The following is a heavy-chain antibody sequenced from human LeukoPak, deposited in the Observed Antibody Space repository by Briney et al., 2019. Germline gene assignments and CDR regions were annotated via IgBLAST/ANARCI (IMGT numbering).Heavy chain of an antibody. CDR2: ISGSGGST. V-gene: IGHV3-23*01. CDR1: GFTFSSYA. D-gene: IGHD2-21*01. J-gene: IGHJ6*03. CDR3: AKNLKYSLINNYMDV. Sequence: GGSLRLSCAASGFTFSSYAMSWVRQAPGKGLEWVSAISGSGGSTYYADSVKGRFTISRDNSKNTLYLQMNSLRAEDTAVYYCAKNLKYSLINNYMDVWGKGTTVTVSS.